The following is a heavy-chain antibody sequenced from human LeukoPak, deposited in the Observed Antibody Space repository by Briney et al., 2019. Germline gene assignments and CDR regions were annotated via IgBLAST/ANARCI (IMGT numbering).Heavy chain of an antibody. CDR3: AGGRGIIAVGNWFDP. CDR1: GGSISSSSYY. V-gene: IGHV4-39*07. J-gene: IGHJ5*02. D-gene: IGHD6-19*01. Sequence: PSETLSLTCTVSGGSISSSSYYWGWIRQPPGKGLEWIGSIYYSGSTYYNPSLKSRVTMSVDTSKNQFSLKLSSVTAADTAVYYCAGGRGIIAVGNWFDPWGQGTLVTVSS. CDR2: IYYSGST.